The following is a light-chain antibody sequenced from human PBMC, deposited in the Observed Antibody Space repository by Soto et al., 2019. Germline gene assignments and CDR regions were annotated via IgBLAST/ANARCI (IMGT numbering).Light chain of an antibody. V-gene: IGLV3-1*01. Sequence: SYELTQPPSVSVSPGQTASITCSGDRLGNKYAFWYQQKAGQSPVVVIYQDTKRPSGIPERFSGSNSGNTATLTISGTRAMDEAYYYCQSWDTGIVVFGGGTKLTVL. CDR3: QSWDTGIVV. J-gene: IGLJ2*01. CDR1: RLGNKY. CDR2: QDT.